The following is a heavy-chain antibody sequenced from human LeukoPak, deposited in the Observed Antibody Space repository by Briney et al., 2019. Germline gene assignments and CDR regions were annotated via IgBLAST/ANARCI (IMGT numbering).Heavy chain of an antibody. Sequence: GGSLRLSCAASGFTFSDYDMRWIRQAPGKGLEWVSYISSSSSYTNYADSVKGRFSISRDNAKNSLYLQMNSLRDEDTAVYYWARDADGYPAKNWSAPWGQGTLVTVSS. V-gene: IGHV3-11*05. J-gene: IGHJ5*02. CDR1: GFTFSDYD. CDR2: ISSSSSYT. D-gene: IGHD5-24*01. CDR3: ARDADGYPAKNWSAP.